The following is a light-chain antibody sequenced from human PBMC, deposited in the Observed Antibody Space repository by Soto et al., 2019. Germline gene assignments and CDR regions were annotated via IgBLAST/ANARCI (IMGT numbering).Light chain of an antibody. V-gene: IGKV3-20*01. CDR2: DTC. Sequence: EIVLMQSPGTLSLSPGEGATLSCRASQSVNSNYLAWYQQKPGHAPMVLIFDTCRRATGVPDRFSGSGSGTHFTLTISRLEPEDFAVYYCQQYGISQFTFGPRTKVNIK. J-gene: IGKJ3*01. CDR1: QSVNSNY. CDR3: QQYGISQFT.